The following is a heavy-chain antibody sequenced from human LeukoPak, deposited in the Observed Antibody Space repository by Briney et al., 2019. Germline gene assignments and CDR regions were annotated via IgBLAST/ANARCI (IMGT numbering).Heavy chain of an antibody. V-gene: IGHV4-4*07. CDR3: AREVRGYSYGYRPTELYWYIDV. D-gene: IGHD5-18*01. CDR1: GGSISSYY. J-gene: IGHJ2*01. CDR2: IYTSGST. Sequence: SETLSLTCTVSGGSISSYYWSWIRQPAGKGLEWIGRIYTSGSTNYNPSLKSRVTISVDTSKNQFSLKLSSVTAADTAVYYCAREVRGYSYGYRPTELYWYIDVWGRGTLVTVSS.